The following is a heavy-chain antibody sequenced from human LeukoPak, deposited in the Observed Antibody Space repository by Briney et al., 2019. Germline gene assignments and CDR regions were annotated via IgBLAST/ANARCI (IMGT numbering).Heavy chain of an antibody. Sequence: GRSLRLSCAASGFTFSTSGMHWVRQAPGKGLEWVAVIWYDGSNKHYAESVKGRFSISRDNSKSTLYLQMNSLRAEDTAVYYCARARGVSTGYRPIDYWGQGTLVTVSS. CDR2: IWYDGSNK. CDR1: GFTFSTSG. CDR3: ARARGVSTGYRPIDY. J-gene: IGHJ4*02. V-gene: IGHV3-33*01. D-gene: IGHD3-22*01.